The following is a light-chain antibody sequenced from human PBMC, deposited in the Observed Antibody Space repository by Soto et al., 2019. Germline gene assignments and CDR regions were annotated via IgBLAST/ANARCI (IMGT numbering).Light chain of an antibody. CDR2: GAS. CDR1: QSISSN. V-gene: IGKV3-15*01. Sequence: EMVMTQSPATLSVSQGERATLSCRASQSISSNLAWYQQKPGRAPKLLIYGASTRATGVPARFSGSGSGTDFTLTISSLQSEDFAVYYSQQYNNWPWGTFGQGTKVEIK. J-gene: IGKJ1*01. CDR3: QQYNNWPWGT.